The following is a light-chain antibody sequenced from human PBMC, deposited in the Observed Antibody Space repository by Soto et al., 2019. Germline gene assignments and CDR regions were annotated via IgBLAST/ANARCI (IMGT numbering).Light chain of an antibody. Sequence: QAASVSGSPGQSITISCTGTSSDIGTYNYVSWYQQHPGKVPKLMIYEVSNRPSGVSNRFSGSKSGNTASLAISGLQAEDEADYYCSSYTTSSTQVFGGGTKVTVL. V-gene: IGLV2-14*01. CDR3: SSYTTSSTQV. CDR2: EVS. J-gene: IGLJ3*02. CDR1: SSDIGTYNY.